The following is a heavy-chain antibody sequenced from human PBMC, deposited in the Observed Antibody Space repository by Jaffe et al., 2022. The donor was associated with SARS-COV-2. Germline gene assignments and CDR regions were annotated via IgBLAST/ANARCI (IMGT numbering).Heavy chain of an antibody. Sequence: QVQLVESGGGVVQPGRSLRLSCAASGFTFSSYGMHWVRQAPGKGLEWVAVIWYDGSNKYYADSVKGRFTISRDNSKNTLYLQMNSLRAEDTAVYYCARDGPEAPRVYGMDVWGQGTTVTVSS. CDR3: ARDGPEAPRVYGMDV. J-gene: IGHJ6*02. CDR2: IWYDGSNK. CDR1: GFTFSSYG. V-gene: IGHV3-33*01.